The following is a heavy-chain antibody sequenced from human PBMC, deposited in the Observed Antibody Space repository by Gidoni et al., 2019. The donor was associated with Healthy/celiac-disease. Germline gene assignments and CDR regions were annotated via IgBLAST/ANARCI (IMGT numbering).Heavy chain of an antibody. CDR3: ARDLYSGYDTSRGY. CDR1: GSTFSSYS. V-gene: IGHV3-48*04. J-gene: IGHJ4*02. Sequence: EVQLVQSGGGLVQPGGSLRFSGAASGSTFSSYSMNWVRQAPGKGLEWVSYISSSSSTIYYADSVKGRFTISRDNAKNSLYLQMNSLRAEDTAVYYCARDLYSGYDTSRGYWGQGTLVTVSS. CDR2: ISSSSSTI. D-gene: IGHD5-12*01.